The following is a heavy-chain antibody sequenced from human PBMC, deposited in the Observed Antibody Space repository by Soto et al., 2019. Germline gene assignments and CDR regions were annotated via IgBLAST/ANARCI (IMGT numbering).Heavy chain of an antibody. J-gene: IGHJ6*02. CDR1: GFTFSSYS. V-gene: IGHV3-21*01. CDR2: ISSSSSYI. D-gene: IGHD3-10*01. CDR3: ARDQRLLWFGGRYYYGMDV. Sequence: GGSLRLSCAASGFTFSSYSMNWVRQAPGKGLEWVSSISSSSSYIYYADSVKGRFTISRDNAKNSLYLQMNSLRAEDTAVYYCARDQRLLWFGGRYYYGMDVPGQAPTVTLSS.